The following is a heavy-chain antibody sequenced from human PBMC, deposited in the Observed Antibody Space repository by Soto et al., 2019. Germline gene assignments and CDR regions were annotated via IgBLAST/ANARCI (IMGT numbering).Heavy chain of an antibody. V-gene: IGHV4-34*01. CDR3: ARGARRGYSGYVFGY. CDR2: INHSGST. J-gene: IGHJ4*02. Sequence: SETLSLTCAVYGGSFSGYYWSWIRQPPGKGLEWIGEINHSGSTNYNPSLKSRVTISVDTSKNQFSLKLSSVTAADTAVYYCARGARRGYSGYVFGYWGQGTLVTISS. D-gene: IGHD5-12*01. CDR1: GGSFSGYY.